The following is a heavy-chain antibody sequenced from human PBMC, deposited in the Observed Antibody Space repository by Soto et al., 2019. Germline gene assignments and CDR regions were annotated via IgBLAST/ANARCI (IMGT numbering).Heavy chain of an antibody. D-gene: IGHD2-2*01. J-gene: IGHJ6*02. CDR2: INPNSGGT. V-gene: IGHV1-2*02. CDR1: GYTFTGYY. CDR3: ARNKDIVVVPAAFDPYYYYGMDV. Sequence: GASVKVSCKASGYTFTGYYMHWVRQAPGQGLEWMGWINPNSGGTNYAQKFQGRVTMTRDTSISTAYMELSRLRSDDTAAYYCARNKDIVVVPAAFDPYYYYGMDVWGQGTTVTVSS.